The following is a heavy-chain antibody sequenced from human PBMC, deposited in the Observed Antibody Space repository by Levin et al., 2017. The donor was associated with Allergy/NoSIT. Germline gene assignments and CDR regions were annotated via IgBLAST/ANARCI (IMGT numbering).Heavy chain of an antibody. CDR2: INHSGST. D-gene: IGHD3-9*01. CDR3: ATRGYDILTGYYRW. V-gene: IGHV4-34*01. J-gene: IGHJ4*02. CDR1: GGSFSGYY. Sequence: PSETLSLTCAVYGGSFSGYYWSWIRQPPGKGLEWIGEINHSGSTNYNPSLKSRVTISVDTSKNQFSLKLSSVTAADTAVYYCATRGYDILTGYYRWWGQGTLVTVSS.